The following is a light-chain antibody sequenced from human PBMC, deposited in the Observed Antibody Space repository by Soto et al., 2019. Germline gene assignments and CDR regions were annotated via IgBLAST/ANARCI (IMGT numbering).Light chain of an antibody. J-gene: IGKJ4*01. CDR3: QQYGGSPLFT. Sequence: ETVLTQSPGTLSLSPGERATLSCRASQSLSSGYLAWYQQRPGQAPRLLISGASSRAPGIPDRFSGTGSGTEFTLTISRLEPEDFAVYYCQQYGGSPLFTFGGGTKVEIK. CDR2: GAS. V-gene: IGKV3-20*01. CDR1: QSLSSGY.